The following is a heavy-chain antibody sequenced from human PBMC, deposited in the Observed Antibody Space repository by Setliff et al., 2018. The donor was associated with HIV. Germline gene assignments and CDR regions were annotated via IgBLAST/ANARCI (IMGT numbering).Heavy chain of an antibody. CDR1: GYTFTGYY. J-gene: IGHJ3*02. V-gene: IGHV1-2*04. CDR3: AREGQLSSGSRHDAFDI. D-gene: IGHD3-22*01. CDR2: INPNSGGT. Sequence: GASVKVSCKASGYTFTGYYMHWVRQAPGQGLVWMGWINPNSGGTNYAQKFQGWVTMTRDTSISTAYMELSRLRSDDTAVYYCAREGQLSSGSRHDAFDIWGQGTMVTVSS.